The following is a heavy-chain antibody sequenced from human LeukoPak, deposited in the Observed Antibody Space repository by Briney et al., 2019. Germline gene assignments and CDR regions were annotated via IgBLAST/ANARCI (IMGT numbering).Heavy chain of an antibody. CDR3: TRHTERNSD. V-gene: IGHV3-73*01. J-gene: IGHJ4*02. Sequence: GGSLRLSCAASGFTFSDSTIHWVRQASGKGLEWVGRIRTKPNTYATAYAASVKGRFTISRDDSKNTAYLQMNSLKTDDTAVYYCTRHTERNSDWGQGTLVTVSS. D-gene: IGHD2/OR15-2a*01. CDR1: GFTFSDST. CDR2: IRTKPNTYAT.